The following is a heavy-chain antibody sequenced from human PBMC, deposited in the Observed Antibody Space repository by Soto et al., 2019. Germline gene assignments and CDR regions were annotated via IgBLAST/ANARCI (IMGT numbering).Heavy chain of an antibody. CDR3: ARGLSCSSLRPDY. Sequence: GGSLRLSCAASGFTFSSYSMNWVRQAPGKGLEWVSSVSSSSSYIYYADSVKGRFTISRDNAKNTLYLQMNSLRADDTAVYYCARGLSCSSLRPDYWGQGTLVTLSS. CDR2: VSSSSSYI. J-gene: IGHJ4*02. CDR1: GFTFSSYS. V-gene: IGHV3-21*01. D-gene: IGHD6-6*01.